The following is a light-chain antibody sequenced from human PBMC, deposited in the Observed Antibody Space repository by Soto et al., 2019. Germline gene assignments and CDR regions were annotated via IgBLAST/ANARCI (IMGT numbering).Light chain of an antibody. V-gene: IGKV3-20*01. J-gene: IGKJ1*01. CDR3: QQYGSSPQT. Sequence: EIVLTQSPGTLSLSPGDRATLSCRASQSVSSSYLAWYQQKPGQAPRLLIYGASSRETGIRDRFSGSGAGTEFTLTISRLEPEDFAVYYCQQYGSSPQTFGQGTKVDIK. CDR2: GAS. CDR1: QSVSSSY.